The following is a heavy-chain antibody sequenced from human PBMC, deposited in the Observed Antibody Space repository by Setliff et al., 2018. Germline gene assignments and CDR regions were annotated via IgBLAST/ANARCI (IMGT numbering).Heavy chain of an antibody. CDR3: TTAMVSGWYSRDDY. J-gene: IGHJ4*02. CDR1: GFTFSTYW. D-gene: IGHD6-19*01. CDR2: IKSKTDGGTT. V-gene: IGHV3-15*01. Sequence: GGSLRLSCAASGFTFSTYWMSWVRQAPGKGLEWVGRIKSKTDGGTTDYAAPVKGRFTISRDDSKNTLYLQMNSLKTEDTAVYYCTTAMVSGWYSRDDYWGQGTLVTVSS.